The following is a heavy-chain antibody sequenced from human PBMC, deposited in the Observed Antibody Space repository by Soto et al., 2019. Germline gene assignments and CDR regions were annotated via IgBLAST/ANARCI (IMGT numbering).Heavy chain of an antibody. CDR3: ATLAVAGPTGFNWFDP. J-gene: IGHJ5*02. CDR2: FDPEDGET. Sequence: GASVKVSCKVSGYTLTELSMHWVRQAPGKGLEWMGGFDPEDGETIYAQKFQGRVTMTEDTSTDTAYMELSSLRSEDTAVYYCATLAVAGPTGFNWFDPWGQGTLVTVSS. CDR1: GYTLTELS. D-gene: IGHD6-19*01. V-gene: IGHV1-24*01.